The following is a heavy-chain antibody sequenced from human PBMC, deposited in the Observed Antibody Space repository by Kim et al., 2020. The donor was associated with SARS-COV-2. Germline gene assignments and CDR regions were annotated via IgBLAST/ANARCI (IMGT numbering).Heavy chain of an antibody. V-gene: IGHV1-69*01. J-gene: IGHJ5*02. D-gene: IGHD3-9*01. CDR3: ARDSAVLRYVWFDP. Sequence: AQTFQGRVTITADESTSTAYMELSSLRSEDTAVYYCARDSAVLRYVWFDPWGQGTLVTVSS.